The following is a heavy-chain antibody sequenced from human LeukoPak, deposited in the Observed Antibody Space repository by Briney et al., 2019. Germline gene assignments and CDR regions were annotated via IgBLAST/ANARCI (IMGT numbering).Heavy chain of an antibody. Sequence: GGSLRLSCAASGFTFTTYAMSWVRQAPGKGLEWVSAISGSGGAPYYADSVKGRFTISRGNSKNTLHLQMNSLRAEDTAVYYCAKREKGYGYIFDYWGQGTLVTVSS. V-gene: IGHV3-23*01. J-gene: IGHJ4*02. D-gene: IGHD5-18*01. CDR1: GFTFTTYA. CDR3: AKREKGYGYIFDY. CDR2: ISGSGGAP.